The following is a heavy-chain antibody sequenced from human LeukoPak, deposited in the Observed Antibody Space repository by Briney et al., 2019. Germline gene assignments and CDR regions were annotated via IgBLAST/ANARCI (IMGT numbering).Heavy chain of an antibody. J-gene: IGHJ4*02. D-gene: IGHD6-19*01. CDR1: GFTFSSYA. CDR3: ARDGLQWYFDY. Sequence: GGSLRLSCAASGFTFSSYAIHWVRQAPGKGLEWVAVISYDGSNKYYADSVKGRFTISRDNSKNTLYLQMNSLRAEDTAVYYCARDGLQWYFDYWGQGTLVTVSS. V-gene: IGHV3-30*04. CDR2: ISYDGSNK.